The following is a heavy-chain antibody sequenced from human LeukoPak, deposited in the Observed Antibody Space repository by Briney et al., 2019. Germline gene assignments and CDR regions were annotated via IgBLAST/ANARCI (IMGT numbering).Heavy chain of an antibody. J-gene: IGHJ4*02. CDR2: ISGSGGST. D-gene: IGHD3-22*01. CDR1: GFTFSSYA. CDR3: AKDTTYYYDSSGSY. Sequence: PGGSLRLSCAASGFTFSSYAMSWVRQAPGKGLEWVSAISGSGGSTYYADSVKGRLTISRDNSKNTLYLQMNSLRAEDTAVYYCAKDTTYYYDSSGSYWGQGTLVTVSS. V-gene: IGHV3-23*01.